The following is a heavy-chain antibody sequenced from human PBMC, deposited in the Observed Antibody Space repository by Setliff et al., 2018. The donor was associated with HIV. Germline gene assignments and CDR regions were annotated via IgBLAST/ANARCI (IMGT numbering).Heavy chain of an antibody. J-gene: IGHJ3*01. V-gene: IGHV1-18*01. CDR3: ARGLPADGYAFDP. CDR1: GYRFSSYG. Sequence: ASVKVSCKASGYRFSSYGITWVRHAPGQGLEWMGWINVHNGDTKFAQRFQDRLTMTTDTSTTTAYMDLRSLRSDDTAVYYCARGLPADGYAFDPWGQGTVVTVSS. CDR2: INVHNGDT. D-gene: IGHD6-13*01.